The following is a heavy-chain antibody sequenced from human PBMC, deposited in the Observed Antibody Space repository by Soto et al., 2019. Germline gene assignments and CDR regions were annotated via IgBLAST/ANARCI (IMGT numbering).Heavy chain of an antibody. J-gene: IGHJ4*02. D-gene: IGHD1-26*01. CDR1: GYIFTSYW. CDR3: ARRGGRELHFDY. V-gene: IGHV5-10-1*01. Sequence: GESLKISCNGSGYIFTSYWISWGRQMPGKGLEWMGRIDPSDSYTNYSPSFQGHVTISADKSISTAYLQWSSLKASDTAMYYCARRGGRELHFDYWGQGTLVTVSS. CDR2: IDPSDSYT.